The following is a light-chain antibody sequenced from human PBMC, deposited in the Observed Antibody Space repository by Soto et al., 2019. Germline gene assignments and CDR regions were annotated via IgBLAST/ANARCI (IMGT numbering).Light chain of an antibody. J-gene: IGKJ5*01. CDR1: QSVSSN. CDR2: GAS. V-gene: IGKV3-15*01. CDR3: QQRNTWPPIT. Sequence: EIVMTQSPPTLSGSRVGIATPSCRASQSVSSNLAWYQQKPGQAPRLLIYGASTRATGIPARFSGSGSGTDFTLTISSLEPEDFALYYCQQRNTWPPITFGQGTRLEI.